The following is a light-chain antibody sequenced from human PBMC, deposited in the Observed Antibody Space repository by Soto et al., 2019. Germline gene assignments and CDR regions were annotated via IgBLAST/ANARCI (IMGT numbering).Light chain of an antibody. CDR3: QQRSNWHPDT. CDR2: DAS. J-gene: IGKJ5*01. CDR1: QGVSSY. V-gene: IGKV3D-11*01. Sequence: EIVLTQSPATLSLSPGERATLSCMASQGVSSYLAWYQQKPGQAPRLLIYDASNRATGIPARFSGSGPGTDFTLTNSSLEPEDFAVYYCQQRSNWHPDTFGQGTRLEIK.